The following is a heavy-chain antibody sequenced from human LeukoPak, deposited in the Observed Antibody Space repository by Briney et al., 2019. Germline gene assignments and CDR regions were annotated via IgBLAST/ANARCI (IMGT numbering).Heavy chain of an antibody. Sequence: ASVKVSCKASGYTFTGYYMHWVRQAPGQGLEWMGRINPNSGDTNYAQKFQGRVTMTRDTSISTVYMDLSGLTSDDTAVYYCARAVDGDHFDYWGQGTVVTVSP. V-gene: IGHV1-2*06. CDR1: GYTFTGYY. J-gene: IGHJ4*02. CDR2: INPNSGDT. CDR3: ARAVDGDHFDY.